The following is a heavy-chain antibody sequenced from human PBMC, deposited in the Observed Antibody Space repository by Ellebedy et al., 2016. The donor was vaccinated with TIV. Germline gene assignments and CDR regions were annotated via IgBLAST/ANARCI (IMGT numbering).Heavy chain of an antibody. V-gene: IGHV3-49*03. J-gene: IGHJ5*02. CDR3: TRERRFLDPKYDWFDP. CDR1: GFSFDDNFGDYA. Sequence: GESLKISCTASGFSFDDNFGDYAMSWFRQAPGRGLEWVGFIRSKTYAGTTEYAAYVTGRFTIPRDDSKSIAYLQMNSLKTEDTAVYYCTRERRFLDPKYDWFDPWGQGTLVTVSS. CDR2: IRSKTYAGTT. D-gene: IGHD3-3*01.